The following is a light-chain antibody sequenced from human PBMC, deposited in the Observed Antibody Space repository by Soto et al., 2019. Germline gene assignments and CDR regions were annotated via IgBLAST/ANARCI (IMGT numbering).Light chain of an antibody. CDR1: QSVCSNY. Sequence: EVMLTQSPGTLSLSPGERATLSCSARQSVCSNYVAWYQQKPGQAPRLLIYGASSRATGLPDRFSGSGSGTDFPLTSSRLASEGCGLYYCQHYGSSRTFGRGTKVEIK. V-gene: IGKV3-20*01. J-gene: IGKJ1*01. CDR2: GAS. CDR3: QHYGSSRT.